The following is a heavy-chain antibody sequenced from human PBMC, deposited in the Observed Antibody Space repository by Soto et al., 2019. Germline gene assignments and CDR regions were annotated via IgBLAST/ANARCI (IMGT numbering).Heavy chain of an antibody. V-gene: IGHV3-23*01. CDR1: GFSFTTFD. CDR2: ILGRDDTT. CDR3: TKGAWLDY. J-gene: IGHJ4*02. D-gene: IGHD5-12*01. Sequence: GGSLRLSCAASGFSFTTFDMSWVRQAPGKGLEWVSAILGRDDTTYYSDSVKGRFTISRDTFKNTLHLQMNSLRVEDTALYFCTKGAWLDYWGQGTLVTVSS.